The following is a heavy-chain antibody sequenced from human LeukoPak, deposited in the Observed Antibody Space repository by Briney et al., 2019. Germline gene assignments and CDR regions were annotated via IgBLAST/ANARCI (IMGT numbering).Heavy chain of an antibody. CDR1: GFTFSCYW. CDR3: ARALVVVPAAKAVVSYNWFDP. CDR2: INSYGSST. D-gene: IGHD2-2*01. V-gene: IGHV3-74*01. J-gene: IGHJ5*02. Sequence: GGSLRLSCAASGFTFSCYWMHWVRQAPGKGLVWVSRINSYGSSTSYADSVKGRFTISRDNAKNTLYLQMNSLRAEDTAVYYCARALVVVPAAKAVVSYNWFDPWGQGTLVTVSS.